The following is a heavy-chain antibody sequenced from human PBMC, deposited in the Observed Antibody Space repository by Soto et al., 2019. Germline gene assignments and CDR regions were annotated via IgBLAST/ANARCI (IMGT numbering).Heavy chain of an antibody. V-gene: IGHV3-23*01. CDR3: ARERTPDAFDI. CDR1: GFASSSHA. CDR2: LIGTGGDI. J-gene: IGHJ3*02. Sequence: PGGSLELSCAASGFASSSHAMSWVPQAPGKGLEWVSALIGTGGDIYYAGSVKGRFTISRDNSKNSLYLQMSSLRAEDTAVYYCARERTPDAFDIWGQGTMVTVSS. D-gene: IGHD2-15*01.